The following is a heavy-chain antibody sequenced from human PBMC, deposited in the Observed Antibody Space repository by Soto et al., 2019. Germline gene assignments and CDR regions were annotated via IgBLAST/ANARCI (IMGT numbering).Heavy chain of an antibody. CDR3: ARRGYSSGWYYYGMDV. CDR2: ISAYNGNT. Sequence: ASVKVSCKASGYTFISYGISWVRQAPGQGLEWMGWISAYNGNTNYAQKLQGRVTMTTDTSTSTAYMELRSLRSDDTAVYYCARRGYSSGWYYYGMDVWGQGTTVTVSS. D-gene: IGHD6-19*01. CDR1: GYTFISYG. J-gene: IGHJ6*02. V-gene: IGHV1-18*01.